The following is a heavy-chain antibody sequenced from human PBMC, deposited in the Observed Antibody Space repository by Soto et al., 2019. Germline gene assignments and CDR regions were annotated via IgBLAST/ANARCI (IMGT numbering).Heavy chain of an antibody. CDR2: ITRDGSST. D-gene: IGHD5-18*01. Sequence: VQLVESGGGLVQPGGSLRLSCAASGFSLSDYWMHWVRQAPGEGLVWLSRITRDGSSTNYADSVKGRFTISRDNAKTTLYLQVNSLRGEDTAVYYCARGANGYYYFDYWGQGTLVTVSS. CDR3: ARGANGYYYFDY. V-gene: IGHV3-74*01. J-gene: IGHJ4*02. CDR1: GFSLSDYW.